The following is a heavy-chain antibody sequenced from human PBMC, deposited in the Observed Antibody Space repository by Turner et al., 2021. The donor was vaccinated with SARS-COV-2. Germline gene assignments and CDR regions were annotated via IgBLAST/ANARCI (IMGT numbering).Heavy chain of an antibody. D-gene: IGHD5-12*01. CDR3: GSGGFIWFGA. Sequence: QLQLQESGPGLVKPAETLSLTCAVSGSSISRSSDYWGWIRQPPGKGLEWIGNIDERGSTYYNTSLKSRLTIVVDTSKNQVSLKMTSVTAADTAVYYCGSGGFIWFGAWGQGTLVTVSS. V-gene: IGHV4-39*01. CDR1: GSSISRSSDY. J-gene: IGHJ5*02. CDR2: IDERGST.